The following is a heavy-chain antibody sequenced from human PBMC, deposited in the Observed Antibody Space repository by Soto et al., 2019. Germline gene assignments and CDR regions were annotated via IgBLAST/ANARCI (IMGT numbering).Heavy chain of an antibody. CDR2: INSDGSST. V-gene: IGHV3-74*01. Sequence: GGSLRLSCAASGFTFSSYWMHWVRQAPGKGLVWVSRINSDGSSTSYADSVKGRFTISRDNAKNTLYLQMNSLRAEDTAVYYCARDRYSSGWYEGHYYYYGMDVWGQGTTVTVSS. J-gene: IGHJ6*02. CDR1: GFTFSSYW. CDR3: ARDRYSSGWYEGHYYYYGMDV. D-gene: IGHD6-19*01.